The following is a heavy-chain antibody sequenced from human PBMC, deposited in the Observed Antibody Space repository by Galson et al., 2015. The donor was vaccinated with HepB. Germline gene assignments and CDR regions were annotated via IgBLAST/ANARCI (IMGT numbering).Heavy chain of an antibody. CDR3: ARRRGPIINTVTTVYYYYMDV. CDR2: INPNSGGT. J-gene: IGHJ6*03. V-gene: IGHV1-2*02. Sequence: SVKVSCKASGYTFTGYYMHWVRQAPGQGLEWMGWINPNSGGTNYAQKFQGRVTMTRDTSISTAYMELSRLRPDDTAVYYCARRRGPIINTVTTVYYYYMDVWGKGTTVTVSS. CDR1: GYTFTGYY. D-gene: IGHD4-11*01.